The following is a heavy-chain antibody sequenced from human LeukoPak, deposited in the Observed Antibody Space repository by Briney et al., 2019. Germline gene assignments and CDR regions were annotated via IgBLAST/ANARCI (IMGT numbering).Heavy chain of an antibody. V-gene: IGHV4-59*08. CDR1: GGSISSYY. D-gene: IGHD3-16*02. CDR2: IYYSGST. CDR3: ARHNFSLKVIPYYFDY. Sequence: SETLSLTCTVSGGSISSYYWSWIRQPPGKGLEWIGYIYYSGSTNYNPSLKSRVTISEDTSKNQFSLKLSSVTAADTAVYYCARHNFSLKVIPYYFDYWGQGTLVTVSS. J-gene: IGHJ4*02.